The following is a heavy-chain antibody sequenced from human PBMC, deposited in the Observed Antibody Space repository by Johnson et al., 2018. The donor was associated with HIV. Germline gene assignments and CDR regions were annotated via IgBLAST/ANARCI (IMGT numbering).Heavy chain of an antibody. D-gene: IGHD1-26*01. CDR1: GFTFSSYG. V-gene: IGHV3-30*02. J-gene: IGHJ3*02. CDR2: IRYDGSNK. Sequence: QVQLVESGGGVVQPGGSLRLSCAASGFTFSSYGMHWVRQAPGKGLEWVAFIRYDGSNKYYADSVKGRFTISRDNSKNTLYLQMNSLRAEDTAVYYCAKDRVGATSPQAQNAFDIWGQGTMVTVS. CDR3: AKDRVGATSPQAQNAFDI.